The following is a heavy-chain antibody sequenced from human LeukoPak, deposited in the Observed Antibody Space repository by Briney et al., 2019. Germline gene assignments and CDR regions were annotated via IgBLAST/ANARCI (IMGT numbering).Heavy chain of an antibody. CDR1: GFTFSSYA. Sequence: GGSLRLSCAASGFTFSSYAMSWVRQAPGKGLEWVSAISGSGGSTYYADSVKGRFTISRDNSKNTLYLQMHSLRAEDTAVYYCAKSVKQWLAYFDYWGQGTLVTVSS. J-gene: IGHJ4*02. V-gene: IGHV3-23*01. CDR3: AKSVKQWLAYFDY. CDR2: ISGSGGST. D-gene: IGHD6-19*01.